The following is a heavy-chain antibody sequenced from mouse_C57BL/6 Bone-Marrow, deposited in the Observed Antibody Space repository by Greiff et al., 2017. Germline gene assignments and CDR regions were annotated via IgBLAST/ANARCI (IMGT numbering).Heavy chain of an antibody. Sequence: QVQLQQSGPELVKPGASVKISCKASGYTFTSYWMHWVKQRPGQGLEWIGVIDPSDSYTNYNQKFKGKATLTVDTSSSTAYMQLSSLTSEDSAVYYCARYDYDAMDYWGQGTSVTVSS. CDR2: IDPSDSYT. CDR3: ARYDYDAMDY. V-gene: IGHV1-59*01. CDR1: GYTFTSYW. J-gene: IGHJ4*01.